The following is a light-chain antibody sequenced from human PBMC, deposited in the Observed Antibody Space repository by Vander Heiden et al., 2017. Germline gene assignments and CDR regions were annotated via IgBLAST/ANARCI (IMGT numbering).Light chain of an antibody. Sequence: SYELTQPPTVSVSPGQTATITCSGDKLGEKDACWYQQKAGQSPVLVIYQDNKRPSGIPERFSGSNSGNSATLTISGTQPLDEADYYCQTWDTRIVAFGGGTKLTVL. CDR3: QTWDTRIVA. V-gene: IGLV3-1*01. CDR2: QDN. J-gene: IGLJ2*01. CDR1: KLGEKD.